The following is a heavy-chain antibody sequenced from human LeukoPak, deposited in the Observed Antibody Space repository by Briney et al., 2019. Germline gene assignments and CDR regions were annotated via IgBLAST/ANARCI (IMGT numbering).Heavy chain of an antibody. J-gene: IGHJ4*02. CDR3: ARRGGSSSRRSPINY. Sequence: GGSLRLSCAASGFTFSDYWMTWVRQAPGKGPEWVANIKQDGSEKYYVDSVRGRFTISRDNAKNSLFLQMNSLRVEDTAVYYCARRGGSSSRRSPINYWGQGTLVTVSS. CDR1: GFTFSDYW. V-gene: IGHV3-7*01. D-gene: IGHD6-6*01. CDR2: IKQDGSEK.